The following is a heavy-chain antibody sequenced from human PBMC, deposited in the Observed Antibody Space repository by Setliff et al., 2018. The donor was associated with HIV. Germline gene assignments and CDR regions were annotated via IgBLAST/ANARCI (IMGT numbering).Heavy chain of an antibody. J-gene: IGHJ5*02. D-gene: IGHD3-10*01. Sequence: SETLSLTCVVSGVSISRGDYYWGWFRQPPGKGLEWIGYIYYTGDTYYNPSLKSRVSISVDTSKNQFSLTLSSVTAADTAVYYCARHGLLWFGAGYNWFDPWGQGTLVTVSS. CDR2: IYYTGDT. V-gene: IGHV4-30-4*08. CDR3: ARHGLLWFGAGYNWFDP. CDR1: GVSISRGDYY.